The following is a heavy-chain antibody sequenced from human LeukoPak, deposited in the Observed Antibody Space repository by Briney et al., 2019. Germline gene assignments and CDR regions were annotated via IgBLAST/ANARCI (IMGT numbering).Heavy chain of an antibody. J-gene: IGHJ4*02. V-gene: IGHV1-3*04. Sequence: ASVKVSCKASGYSLTSHAIHWARQAPGQRLEWMGWINTGNANTKYSQKFQGRVTFTRDTSANTAYMELSSLRSEDTAVYYCARERGETYYDYWGQGTLVIVSS. CDR1: GYSLTSHA. CDR2: INTGNANT. CDR3: ARERGETYYDY. D-gene: IGHD2-21*01.